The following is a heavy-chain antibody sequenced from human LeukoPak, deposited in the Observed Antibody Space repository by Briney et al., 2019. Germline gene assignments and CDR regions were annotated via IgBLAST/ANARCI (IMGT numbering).Heavy chain of an antibody. D-gene: IGHD6-13*01. CDR2: ISYSGGST. J-gene: IGHJ4*02. CDR3: AKDWALRAAGSFDY. Sequence: PGGSLRLSCAASGFTFTYFAMTWVRQAPGKGLEWVSTISYSGGSTYYADSVKGRSTISRDNSKNTLYLQMNNLRAEDTAVYYCAKDWALRAAGSFDYWGQGTLVTVSS. V-gene: IGHV3-23*01. CDR1: GFTFTYFA.